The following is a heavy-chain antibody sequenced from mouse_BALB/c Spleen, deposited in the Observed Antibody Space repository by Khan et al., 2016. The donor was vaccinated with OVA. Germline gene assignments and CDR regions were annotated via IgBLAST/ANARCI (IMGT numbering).Heavy chain of an antibody. CDR2: ISTYSGNT. V-gene: IGHV1S137*01. Sequence: QVQLKQSGPELVRPGVSVKISCKGSGYTFTDYAMHWVKQSHAKSLEWIGVISTYSGNTNYNQKFKGKATMTVVKSSSTAYMELARLTSEDSAIYYCARSYYGNYYAMDYWGQGTSVTVSS. D-gene: IGHD2-10*01. CDR1: GYTFTDYA. CDR3: ARSYYGNYYAMDY. J-gene: IGHJ4*01.